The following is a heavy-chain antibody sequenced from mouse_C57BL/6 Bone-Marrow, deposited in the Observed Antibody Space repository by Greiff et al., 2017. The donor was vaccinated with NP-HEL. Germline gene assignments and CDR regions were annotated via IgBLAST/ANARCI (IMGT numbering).Heavy chain of an antibody. Sequence: VQLQQPGAELVRPGTSVKLSCKASGYTFTSYWMHWVKQRPGQGLEWIGVIDPSDSYTNYNQKFKGKATLTVDTSSSTAYMQLSSLTSEDSAFYNCARVSTMIKWFAYRGQGTLVTVSA. CDR1: GYTFTSYW. D-gene: IGHD2-4*01. CDR3: ARVSTMIKWFAY. CDR2: IDPSDSYT. V-gene: IGHV1-59*01. J-gene: IGHJ3*01.